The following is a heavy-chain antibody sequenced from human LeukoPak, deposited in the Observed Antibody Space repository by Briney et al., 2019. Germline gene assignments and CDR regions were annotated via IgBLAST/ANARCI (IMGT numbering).Heavy chain of an antibody. J-gene: IGHJ6*03. D-gene: IGHD1-26*01. Sequence: KASQTLSLTCTVSGGSINSGSYYWNWIRQPAGKGLEWIGHIYTSGSTNYNPSLKSRVTISVDTSKNQFSLKLSSVTAADTAVYYCARDSGGYLRYYYYMDVWGKGTTVTVSS. CDR1: GGSINSGSYY. V-gene: IGHV4-61*09. CDR2: IYTSGST. CDR3: ARDSGGYLRYYYYMDV.